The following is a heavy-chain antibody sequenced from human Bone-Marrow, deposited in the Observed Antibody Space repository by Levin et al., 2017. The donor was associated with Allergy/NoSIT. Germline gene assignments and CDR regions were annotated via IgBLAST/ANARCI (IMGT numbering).Heavy chain of an antibody. J-gene: IGHJ4*02. CDR2: IAYDGSNK. CDR3: ARGQPVGVPNEVCSY. V-gene: IGHV3-30-3*01. D-gene: IGHD1-26*01. CDR1: GFSFSNYA. Sequence: PGESLKISCAASGFSFSNYAIHWVRQAPGKGLEWVAVIAYDGSNKFYADSVKGRFTISRDNSKNTLYLQMNSLRPEDTAVYYCARGQPVGVPNEVCSYWGQGTRVTVSS.